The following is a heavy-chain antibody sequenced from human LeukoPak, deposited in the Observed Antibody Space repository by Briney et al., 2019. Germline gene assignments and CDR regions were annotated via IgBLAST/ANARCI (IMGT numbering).Heavy chain of an antibody. V-gene: IGHV3-48*04. J-gene: IGHJ4*02. D-gene: IGHD3/OR15-3a*01. CDR3: ARDRDWAFDY. CDR1: GFTFSSYS. Sequence: GGSLRLSCAASGFTFSSYSMNWVRQAPGKGLEWVSYIGGSLSSINYADSVKGRFTISRDNAKNSLYLEMDSLRAEDTAVYFCARDRDWAFDYWGQGTLVTVSS. CDR2: IGGSLSSI.